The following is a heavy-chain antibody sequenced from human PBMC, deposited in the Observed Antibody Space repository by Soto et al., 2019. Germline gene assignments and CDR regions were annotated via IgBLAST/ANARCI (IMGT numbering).Heavy chain of an antibody. D-gene: IGHD2-2*01. Sequence: GGSLRLSCAASGFTFSSYDMSWVRQAPGKGLEWVSAISGSGGSTYYADSVKGRFTISRDNSKNTLYLQMNSLRAEDTAVYYCAKRLTWPAAMYYMDVWGKGTTVTVSS. CDR2: ISGSGGST. V-gene: IGHV3-23*01. J-gene: IGHJ6*03. CDR1: GFTFSSYD. CDR3: AKRLTWPAAMYYMDV.